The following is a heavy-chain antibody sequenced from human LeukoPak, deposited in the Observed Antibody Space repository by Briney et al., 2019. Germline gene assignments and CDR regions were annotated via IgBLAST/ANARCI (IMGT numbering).Heavy chain of an antibody. D-gene: IGHD3-10*01. CDR3: ARGAASYYYGSGSFIDY. V-gene: IGHV3-20*04. CDR1: GFTFDDYG. CDR2: INWNGGTT. Sequence: GGSLRLSCAASGFTFDDYGMSWVRQAPGKGLEWVSGINWNGGTTGYADSVKGRFTISRDNAKNSLYLQMNSLRAEDTALCYCARGAASYYYGSGSFIDYWGQGTLVTVSS. J-gene: IGHJ4*02.